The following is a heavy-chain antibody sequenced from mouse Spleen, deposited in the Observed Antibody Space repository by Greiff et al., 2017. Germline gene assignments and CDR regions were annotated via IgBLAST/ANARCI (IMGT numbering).Heavy chain of an antibody. CDR1: GYTFTSYW. CDR2: IHPNSGST. Sequence: VQLQQPGAELVKPGASVKLSCKASGYTFTSYWMHWVKQRPGQGLEWIGMIHPNSGSTNYNEKFKSKATLTVDKSSSTAYMQLSSLTSEDSAVYYCASSDGYYNFDYWGQGTTLTVSS. D-gene: IGHD2-3*01. J-gene: IGHJ2*01. CDR3: ASSDGYYNFDY. V-gene: IGHV1-64*01.